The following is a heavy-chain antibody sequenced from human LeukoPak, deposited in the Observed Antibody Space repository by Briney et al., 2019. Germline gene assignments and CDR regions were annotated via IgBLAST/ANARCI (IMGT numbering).Heavy chain of an antibody. CDR1: GFTFSRYA. V-gene: IGHV3-23*01. CDR3: AKEVVAVAGTVDY. CDR2: ISGTGGIT. J-gene: IGHJ4*02. D-gene: IGHD6-19*01. Sequence: GGSLRLSCVASGFTFSRYAMSWVRQAPGKGLEWDSAISGTGGITYYADSVKGRFTISRDNSKNMLYLQMNSLRAEDTAVYYCAKEVVAVAGTVDYWGQGTLVTVSS.